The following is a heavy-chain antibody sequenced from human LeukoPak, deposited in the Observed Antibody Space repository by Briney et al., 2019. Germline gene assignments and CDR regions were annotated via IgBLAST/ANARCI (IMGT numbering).Heavy chain of an antibody. V-gene: IGHV3-23*01. CDR2: ISGSGGTT. D-gene: IGHD3-22*01. CDR3: AREGYDSSGYYYAPSFDY. Sequence: PGGSLRLSCAASGFTFSSYAMSWVRQAPGKGLKWVSTISGSGGTTYYADSVKGRFTISRDNSKNTLYLQMNSLRAEDTAVYYCAREGYDSSGYYYAPSFDYWGQGTLVTVSS. J-gene: IGHJ4*02. CDR1: GFTFSSYA.